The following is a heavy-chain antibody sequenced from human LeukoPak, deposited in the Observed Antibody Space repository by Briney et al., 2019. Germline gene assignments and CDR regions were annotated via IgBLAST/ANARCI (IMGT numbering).Heavy chain of an antibody. D-gene: IGHD6-13*01. CDR3: AKVMYSSSWYVAFDI. CDR2: ISGSGGST. CDR1: GFTFSSYA. J-gene: IGHJ3*02. V-gene: IGHV3-23*01. Sequence: GGSLRLSCAASGFTFSSYAMSWVRQAPGKGLEWVSAISGSGGSTYYADSVKGWFTISRDNSKNTLYLQMNSLRAEDTAVYYCAKVMYSSSWYVAFDIWGQGTWSPSFQ.